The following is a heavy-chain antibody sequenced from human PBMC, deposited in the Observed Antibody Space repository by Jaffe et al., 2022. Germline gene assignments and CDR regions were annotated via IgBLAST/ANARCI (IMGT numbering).Heavy chain of an antibody. V-gene: IGHV3-23*01. Sequence: EVQLLESGGGLVQPGESLRLSCANSGFTFNNYAMNWVRQAPGKGLEWVSAISGTGINTYYADSVKGRFTISRDNSKNTLFLQLNSLRAEDTALYYCAKEVIAPAASSWFDAWGQGTLVTVSS. J-gene: IGHJ5*02. CDR1: GFTFNNYA. CDR2: ISGTGINT. D-gene: IGHD2-2*01. CDR3: AKEVIAPAASSWFDA.